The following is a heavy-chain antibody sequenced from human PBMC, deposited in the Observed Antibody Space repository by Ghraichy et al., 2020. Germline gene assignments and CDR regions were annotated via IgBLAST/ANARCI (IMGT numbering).Heavy chain of an antibody. CDR1: GGTFSSYA. Sequence: SVKVSCKASGGTFSSYAISWVRQAPGQGLEWMGGIIPIFGTANYAQKFQGRVTITADESTSTAYMELSSLRSEDTAVYYCASTYYDSSGFARPHGYYFDYWGQGTLVTVSS. CDR3: ASTYYDSSGFARPHGYYFDY. D-gene: IGHD3-22*01. V-gene: IGHV1-69*13. CDR2: IIPIFGTA. J-gene: IGHJ4*02.